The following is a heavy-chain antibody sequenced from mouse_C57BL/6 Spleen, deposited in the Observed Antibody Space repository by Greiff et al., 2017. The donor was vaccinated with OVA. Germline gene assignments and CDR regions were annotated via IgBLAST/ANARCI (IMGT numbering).Heavy chain of an antibody. CDR3: AKKLSCFDY. Sequence: VQLQQPGAELVKPGASVKMSCKASGYTFTSYWITWVKQRPGQGLEWIGDIYPGSGSTNYNEKFKSKATLTVETSSSTAYMQLSSLTSEDSAVYYCAKKLSCFDYWGKGTTPTVSS. J-gene: IGHJ2*01. V-gene: IGHV1-55*01. D-gene: IGHD1-3*01. CDR2: IYPGSGST. CDR1: GYTFTSYW.